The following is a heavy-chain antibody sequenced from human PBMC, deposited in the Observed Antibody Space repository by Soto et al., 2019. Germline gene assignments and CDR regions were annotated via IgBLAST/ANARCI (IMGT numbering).Heavy chain of an antibody. CDR2: IYPGDSDT. D-gene: IGHD3-10*01. CDR3: ARQAYYGSGTYYSDS. CDR1: GYNFISFW. V-gene: IGHV5-51*01. Sequence: PGESLKISCETSGYNFISFWIAWARQMPGKGLEWMGLIYPGDSDTTYSPAFQGQVTISVDRSTKTAYLQWSSLKASDTAMYYCARQAYYGSGTYYSDSWGQGTLVTVSS. J-gene: IGHJ4*02.